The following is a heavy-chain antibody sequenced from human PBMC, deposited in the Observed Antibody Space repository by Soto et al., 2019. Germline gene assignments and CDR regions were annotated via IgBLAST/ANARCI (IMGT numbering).Heavy chain of an antibody. CDR2: IYYSGST. J-gene: IGHJ4*02. Sequence: QVQLQESGPGLVKPSQTLSLTCTVSGGSISSGGYYWSWIRQHPGKGLEWIGYIYYSGSTYYNPSLKSRVNISVDTSKNHFSLKLSSVTAADTAVYYCAREVYGGNTYFDYWGQGTLVTVSS. V-gene: IGHV4-31*03. CDR3: AREVYGGNTYFDY. CDR1: GGSISSGGYY. D-gene: IGHD4-17*01.